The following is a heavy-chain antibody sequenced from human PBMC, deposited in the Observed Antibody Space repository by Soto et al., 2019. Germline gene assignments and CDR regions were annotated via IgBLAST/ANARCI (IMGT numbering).Heavy chain of an antibody. J-gene: IGHJ4*01. Sequence: ASVPVSCKAYGYSFPGYDIHCARHAPGQGLEWLVWKNHNSGGANYAQKFKSRVTITRDTSKTKAYMELTRLRSNDTAVFYCARASVLTIAGIGWIDFWGQGATVTVSS. CDR2: KNHNSGGA. CDR1: GYSFPGYD. CDR3: ARASVLTIAGIGWIDF. V-gene: IGHV1-2*02. D-gene: IGHD2-21*01.